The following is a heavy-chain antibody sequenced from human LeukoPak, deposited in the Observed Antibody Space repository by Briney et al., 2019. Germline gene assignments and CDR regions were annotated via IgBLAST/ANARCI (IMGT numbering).Heavy chain of an antibody. CDR1: HGSISSSSFY. Sequence: SETLSLTCTVSHGSISSSSFYWGWIRQPPGKGLEWIVSMYYKGTTYYNPSLESRVTISVDMTKNLCSLKLSSVTAADTAVYYCVGEEYGTGSYYKSSDWGQGTLVSVSS. CDR2: MYYKGTT. CDR3: VGEEYGTGSYYKSSD. J-gene: IGHJ4*02. D-gene: IGHD3-10*01. V-gene: IGHV4-39*01.